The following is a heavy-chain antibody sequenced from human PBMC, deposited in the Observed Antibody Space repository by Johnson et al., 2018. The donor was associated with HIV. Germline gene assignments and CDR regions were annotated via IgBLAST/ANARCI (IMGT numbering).Heavy chain of an antibody. J-gene: IGHJ3*02. Sequence: QVQLVESGGGLIQPGGSLRLSCAAYGFTVSSNYMSCVRQAPGKGLEYVSGISSNGGSTYYADSVKGRFTISRDNAKNSLYLQMNSLTAEDTALYYCARLRDGYNFDAFDIWGQGTMVTVSS. CDR3: ARLRDGYNFDAFDI. V-gene: IGHV3-64*04. D-gene: IGHD5-24*01. CDR1: GFTVSSNY. CDR2: ISSNGGST.